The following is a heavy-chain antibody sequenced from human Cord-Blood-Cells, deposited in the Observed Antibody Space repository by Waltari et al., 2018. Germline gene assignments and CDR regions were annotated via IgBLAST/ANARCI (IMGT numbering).Heavy chain of an antibody. V-gene: IGHV3-23*01. CDR1: GFTFSSYA. Sequence: EVQLLESGGGLVQPGGSLRLSCAASGFTFSSYAMSWVRQAPGKGLEWVAGIRGSGGSTYYADSVKRRFTISRDNSKNTLYLQMNSLRAEDTAVYYCAKEITSIAARDAFDIWGQGTMVTVSS. D-gene: IGHD6-6*01. CDR2: IRGSGGST. J-gene: IGHJ3*02. CDR3: AKEITSIAARDAFDI.